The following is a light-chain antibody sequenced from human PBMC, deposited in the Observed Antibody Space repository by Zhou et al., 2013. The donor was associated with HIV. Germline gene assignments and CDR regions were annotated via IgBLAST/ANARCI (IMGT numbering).Light chain of an antibody. CDR3: MQNIQLPRT. Sequence: DVVMTQSPLSLTVTLGQPASISCRSSQSLVHSDGNTYLNWFQQRPGQSPRRLIYKVSSRDSGVPDRFSGSGSDTDFTLKISRVEAEDVGVYYCMQNIQLPRTFGRGTKVEMK. J-gene: IGKJ1*01. V-gene: IGKV2-30*02. CDR1: QSLVHSDGNTY. CDR2: KVS.